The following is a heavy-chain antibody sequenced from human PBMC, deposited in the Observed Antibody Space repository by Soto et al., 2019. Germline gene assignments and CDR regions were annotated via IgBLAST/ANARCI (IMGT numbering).Heavy chain of an antibody. CDR2: IYHSGST. Sequence: PSETLSPTCAVSGGSISSGGYSWSWILQPPGKGLEWIGYIYHSGSTYYNPSLKSRVTISVDRSKNQFSLKLSSVTAADTAVYYCASGLVTTLHYWGQGTLVTVSS. J-gene: IGHJ4*02. D-gene: IGHD4-17*01. CDR3: ASGLVTTLHY. CDR1: GGSISSGGYS. V-gene: IGHV4-30-2*01.